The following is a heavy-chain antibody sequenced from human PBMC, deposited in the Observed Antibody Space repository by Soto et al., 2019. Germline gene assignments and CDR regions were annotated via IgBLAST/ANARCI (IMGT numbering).Heavy chain of an antibody. CDR1: GYTFTSYD. Sequence: ASVKVSCKASGYTFTSYDLHWVRQAPGQRLEWMGWTNAGNGNTKYSQKFQGRVTITRDTSASTAYMELSSLRSEDTAVYYCARDKIPGILDYWGQGTLVTVSS. J-gene: IGHJ4*02. CDR3: ARDKIPGILDY. D-gene: IGHD1-20*01. CDR2: TNAGNGNT. V-gene: IGHV1-3*01.